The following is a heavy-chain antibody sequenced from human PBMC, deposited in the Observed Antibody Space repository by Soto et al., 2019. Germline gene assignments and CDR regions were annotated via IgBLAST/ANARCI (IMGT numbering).Heavy chain of an antibody. V-gene: IGHV1-2*04. J-gene: IGHJ1*01. CDR3: ARVVRSSGWYYFQH. CDR1: GFTFTTHA. Sequence: ASVKVSCKTSGFTFTTHAIHWVRQAPGQGLEWMGWINPSNGGTKYAQKFQGWVTISRDTSISTAYMELSRLRSDDTAVYYCARVVRSSGWYYFQHWGQGTLVTVSS. D-gene: IGHD6-19*01. CDR2: INPSNGGT.